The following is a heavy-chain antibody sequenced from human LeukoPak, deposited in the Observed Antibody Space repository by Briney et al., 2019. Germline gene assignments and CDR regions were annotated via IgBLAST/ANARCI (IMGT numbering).Heavy chain of an antibody. Sequence: GASVKVSCKASGYTFTSYGISWVRQAPGQGLEWMGWISAYNGNTNYAQKLQGRVTMTTDTSTSTAYMELRSLRSDDTAVYYCARDPIRQLVSRYFDYWGQGTLVTVSS. D-gene: IGHD6-6*01. V-gene: IGHV1-18*01. CDR2: ISAYNGNT. J-gene: IGHJ4*02. CDR3: ARDPIRQLVSRYFDY. CDR1: GYTFTSYG.